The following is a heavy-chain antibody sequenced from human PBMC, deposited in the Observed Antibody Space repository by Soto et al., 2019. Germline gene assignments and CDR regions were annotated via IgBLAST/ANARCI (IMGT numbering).Heavy chain of an antibody. Sequence: PGGSLRLSCAGSGFTFSSYAMSWVRQAPGKGLEWVSGISISGDRTYYADSVKGRFTISRDDSKNTLYLQMNSLRAEDTAVYYCARDGRGYDILTGYYYYYGMDVWGQGTTVTVSS. V-gene: IGHV3-23*01. CDR2: ISISGDRT. D-gene: IGHD3-9*01. J-gene: IGHJ6*02. CDR1: GFTFSSYA. CDR3: ARDGRGYDILTGYYYYYGMDV.